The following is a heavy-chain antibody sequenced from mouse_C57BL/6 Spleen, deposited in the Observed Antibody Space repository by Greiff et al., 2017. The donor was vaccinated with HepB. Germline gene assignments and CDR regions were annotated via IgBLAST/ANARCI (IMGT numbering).Heavy chain of an antibody. J-gene: IGHJ1*03. V-gene: IGHV2-5*01. D-gene: IGHD1-1*01. Sequence: QVQLQQSGPGLVQPSQSLSITCTVSGFSLTSYGVHWVRQSPGKGLEWLGVIWRGGSTDYNAAFMSRLSITKDNSKSQVFFKMNSLQADDTAIYYCAKNKRDYYGSSSYWYFDVWGTGTTVTVSS. CDR2: IWRGGST. CDR3: AKNKRDYYGSSSYWYFDV. CDR1: GFSLTSYG.